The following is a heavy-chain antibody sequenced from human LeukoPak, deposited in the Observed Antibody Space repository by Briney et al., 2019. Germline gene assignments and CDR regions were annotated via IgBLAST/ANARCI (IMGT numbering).Heavy chain of an antibody. V-gene: IGHV3-33*01. Sequence: GRSLRLSCAASGFTFSSYGMHWVRQAPGKGLEWVAVIWYDGSNKYYADSVKGRFTISRDNSMNTLYLQMNSLRAEDTAVYYCARDPLAYYDFWSGYPDYWGQGTLVTVSS. J-gene: IGHJ4*02. CDR2: IWYDGSNK. CDR3: ARDPLAYYDFWSGYPDY. CDR1: GFTFSSYG. D-gene: IGHD3-3*01.